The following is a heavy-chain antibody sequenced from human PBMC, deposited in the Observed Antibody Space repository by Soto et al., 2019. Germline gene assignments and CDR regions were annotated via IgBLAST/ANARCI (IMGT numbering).Heavy chain of an antibody. J-gene: IGHJ5*02. V-gene: IGHV3-30-3*01. D-gene: IGHD1-1*01. CDR1: GFIFSSYA. Sequence: QVQLVESGGGVVQPGRSLRLSCAASGFIFSSYAMHWVRQAPGKGLEWVAVISYDGSNKYYADSVKGRFTISRDNSKNTLYLQMNSLRAEDTAVYYCARAVENWFDPWGQGTLVTVSS. CDR2: ISYDGSNK. CDR3: ARAVENWFDP.